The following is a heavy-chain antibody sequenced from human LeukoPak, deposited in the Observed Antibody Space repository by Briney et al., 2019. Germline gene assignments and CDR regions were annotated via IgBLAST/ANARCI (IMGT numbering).Heavy chain of an antibody. D-gene: IGHD1-7*01. Sequence: WASVKVSCKASGGTFSSYAISWVRQAPGQGLEWMGGIIPIFGTANYAQKFQGRVTITTDESTSTAYMELSSLRSEDTAVYYCARTQEITGTSPGDYWGQGTLVTVSS. CDR2: IIPIFGTA. J-gene: IGHJ4*02. V-gene: IGHV1-69*05. CDR1: GGTFSSYA. CDR3: ARTQEITGTSPGDY.